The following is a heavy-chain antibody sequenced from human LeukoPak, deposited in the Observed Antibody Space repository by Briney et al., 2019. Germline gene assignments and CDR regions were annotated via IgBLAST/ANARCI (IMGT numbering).Heavy chain of an antibody. J-gene: IGHJ6*02. V-gene: IGHV3-21*04. CDR2: ISSSSSYI. Sequence: GGSLRLSCSASGLPFSSYIMNWVRQAPAKGLQGVSSISSSSSYIYYADSVKGRFTISRDKAKNSMYLQMNSLRAEDTAVYYCERDGGYYDSSGYPGMDVWGQGTTVTVSS. D-gene: IGHD3-22*01. CDR3: ERDGGYYDSSGYPGMDV. CDR1: GLPFSSYI.